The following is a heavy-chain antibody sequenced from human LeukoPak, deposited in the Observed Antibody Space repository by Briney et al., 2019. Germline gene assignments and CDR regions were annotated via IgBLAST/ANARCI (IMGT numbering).Heavy chain of an antibody. V-gene: IGHV3-30*03. Sequence: GRSLRLSCAASGFTFRSYGMHWVRQAPGKGLEWVAVISYDASNKYYAVSVKGRFTISRDNSKNTLYLQMNSLRAEDTAVYYCARGGSDYDFCSNYWGQGTLVTVSS. D-gene: IGHD3-3*01. CDR1: GFTFRSYG. CDR3: ARGGSDYDFCSNY. J-gene: IGHJ4*02. CDR2: ISYDASNK.